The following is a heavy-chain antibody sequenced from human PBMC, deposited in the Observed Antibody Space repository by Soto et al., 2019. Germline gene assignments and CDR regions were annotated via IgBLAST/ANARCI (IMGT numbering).Heavy chain of an antibody. CDR2: IYPGDSDT. D-gene: IGHD6-19*01. CDR1: GYSFTSYW. Sequence: GESLKISCKGSGYSFTSYWIGWVRQMPGKGLEWMGIIYPGDSDTRYSPSFQGQVTISADKSISTAYLQWSSLKASDTAMYYCARHVSSGWYGYNWFDPWGQGTLVTVSS. V-gene: IGHV5-51*01. J-gene: IGHJ5*02. CDR3: ARHVSSGWYGYNWFDP.